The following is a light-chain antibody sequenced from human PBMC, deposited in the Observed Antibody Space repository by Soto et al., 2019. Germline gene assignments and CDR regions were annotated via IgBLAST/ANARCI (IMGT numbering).Light chain of an antibody. J-gene: IGKJ5*01. CDR2: GAS. CDR3: QQYNNWPPSII. CDR1: ESVSSN. Sequence: EIVLTQSPGTLSLSPGERAPLSCRARESVSSNLAWYQQRPGQAPRLLIYGASTRATDTPVRFRGSGSGTEFTLTISSLQSEDFAVYYCQQYNNWPPSIIFGQGTRLEIK. V-gene: IGKV3-15*01.